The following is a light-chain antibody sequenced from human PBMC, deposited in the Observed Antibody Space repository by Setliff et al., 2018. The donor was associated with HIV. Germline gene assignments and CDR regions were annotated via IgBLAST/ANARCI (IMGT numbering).Light chain of an antibody. Sequence: QSVLAQPASVSGSPGQSITISCTGTSSDVVDYNYVSWYQQHPGRAPKLMIYDVTKRPSGVSDRFSGSKSGNTASLTISGLQTEDEADYYCCSYTSSLTYVFGTGTKVTVL. CDR2: DVT. CDR1: SSDVVDYNY. J-gene: IGLJ1*01. CDR3: CSYTSSLTYV. V-gene: IGLV2-14*03.